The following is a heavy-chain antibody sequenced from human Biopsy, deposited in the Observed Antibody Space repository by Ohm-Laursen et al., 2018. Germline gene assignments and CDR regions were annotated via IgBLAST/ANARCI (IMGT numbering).Heavy chain of an antibody. D-gene: IGHD3-16*01. CDR2: VSHSGST. Sequence: TLSLTCAVSGGSFSGYYWSWIRQTPGKGLEWIGEVSHSGSTNYNPSLKRRVTISVDTSKNQFSLNLSSVTAADTAVYYCARLTGDYIWGNWRINHDPFDIWNQGTSVTVSS. CDR3: ARLTGDYIWGNWRINHDPFDI. V-gene: IGHV4-34*01. J-gene: IGHJ3*02. CDR1: GGSFSGYY.